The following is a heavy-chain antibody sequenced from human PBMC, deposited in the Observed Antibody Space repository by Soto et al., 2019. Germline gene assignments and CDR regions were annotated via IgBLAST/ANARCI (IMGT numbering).Heavy chain of an antibody. J-gene: IGHJ6*03. CDR1: GFRLSDSA. CDR2: LTVTGDSA. CDR3: AKNGCSYPACYPYYYYVDV. D-gene: IGHD2-15*01. Sequence: EVQLLESGGGLVQPGGSLRLSCAASGFRLSDSAVSWVRQAPGKGLEWVSSLTVTGDSAFYSDSLKGLFTISRDISKSTLYLQMNSLRAEDTAVYYCAKNGCSYPACYPYYYYVDVWGRGTTVTVSS. V-gene: IGHV3-23*01.